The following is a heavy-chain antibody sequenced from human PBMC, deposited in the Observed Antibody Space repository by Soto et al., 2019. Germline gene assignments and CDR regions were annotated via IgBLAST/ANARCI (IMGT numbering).Heavy chain of an antibody. J-gene: IGHJ4*02. CDR3: AKDVGYYYDSSGYLLDY. Sequence: LRLSCAASGFTFSSYAMSWVRQAPGKGLEWVSLISSSGGSTYYADSVKGRFTISRDNSKNTLYLQMNSLRAEDTAVYYCAKDVGYYYDSSGYLLDYWGQGTLVTVSP. CDR2: ISSSGGST. CDR1: GFTFSSYA. V-gene: IGHV3-23*01. D-gene: IGHD3-22*01.